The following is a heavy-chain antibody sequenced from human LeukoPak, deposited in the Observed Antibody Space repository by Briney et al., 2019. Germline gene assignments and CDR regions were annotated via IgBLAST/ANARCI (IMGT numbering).Heavy chain of an antibody. V-gene: IGHV3-53*01. Sequence: GGSLRLSCAASGFTVNSNYMSWVRQAPGKGLECVSVIYSGGNTYYADSVKGRFTISRDNSKNTLYLQMNSLRAEDTAMYYCARSADGAADYWGQGTLVTVSS. CDR3: ARSADGAADY. D-gene: IGHD2-15*01. CDR1: GFTVNSNY. J-gene: IGHJ4*02. CDR2: IYSGGNT.